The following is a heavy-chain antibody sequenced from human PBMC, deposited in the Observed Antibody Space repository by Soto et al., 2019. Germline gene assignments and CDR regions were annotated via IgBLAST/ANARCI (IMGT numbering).Heavy chain of an antibody. CDR3: ARDLKAVVPAAMLSEYYYYGMDV. CDR2: ISYDGSNK. CDR1: GFTFSSYA. D-gene: IGHD2-2*01. Sequence: GGSLRLSCAASGFTFSSYAMHWVRQAPGKGLEWVAVISYDGSNKYYADSVKGRFTISRDNSKNTLYLQMNSLRAEDTAVYYCARDLKAVVPAAMLSEYYYYGMDVWGQGTTVTVSS. V-gene: IGHV3-30-3*01. J-gene: IGHJ6*02.